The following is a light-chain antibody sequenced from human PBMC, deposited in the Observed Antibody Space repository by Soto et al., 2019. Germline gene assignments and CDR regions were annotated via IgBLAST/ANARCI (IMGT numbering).Light chain of an antibody. Sequence: EIVMTQSPATLSMSPGERATLSCRASQSISNSLAWYQHKPGQAPRLLIYGASTRATGIPARFSGSGSATEFTLTISSLQSEDFAVYYCHHYNNWPPYTFGQGTKLEIK. CDR3: HHYNNWPPYT. V-gene: IGKV3D-15*01. CDR1: QSISNS. CDR2: GAS. J-gene: IGKJ2*01.